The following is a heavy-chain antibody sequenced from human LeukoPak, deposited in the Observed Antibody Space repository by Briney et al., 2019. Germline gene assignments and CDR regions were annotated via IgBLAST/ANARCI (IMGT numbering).Heavy chain of an antibody. J-gene: IGHJ4*02. V-gene: IGHV4-59*08. D-gene: IGHD6-13*01. Sequence: SETLSLTCTVSGGPMRSYYWSWVRQPPGKGLDWIGYIYYSGSTNYNPSLKSRVAISVDTSKNQFSLKLSSLTAADTATYYCARTGYSSTWSPLNHFDYWGQGLLVTVST. CDR1: GGPMRSYY. CDR3: ARTGYSSTWSPLNHFDY. CDR2: IYYSGST.